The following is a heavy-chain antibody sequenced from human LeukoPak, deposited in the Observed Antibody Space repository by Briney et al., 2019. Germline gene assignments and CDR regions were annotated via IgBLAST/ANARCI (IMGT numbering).Heavy chain of an antibody. J-gene: IGHJ4*02. V-gene: IGHV3-23*01. CDR2: ISASGGST. Sequence: SGGSLRLSCAVSGFTFSSYAMSWVRQAPGRGLEWVSVISASGGSTYYADSVKGRFTISRDNSNNRLYLEMNSLRAEDTAVYYCAKHAGTTRQTKDYWGQGTLVTVSS. D-gene: IGHD1-1*01. CDR3: AKHAGTTRQTKDY. CDR1: GFTFSSYA.